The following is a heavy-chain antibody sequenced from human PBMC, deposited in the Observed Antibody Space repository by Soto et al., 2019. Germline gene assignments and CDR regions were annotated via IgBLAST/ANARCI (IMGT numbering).Heavy chain of an antibody. V-gene: IGHV1-69*13. D-gene: IGHD3-22*01. CDR2: IIPIFGTA. CDR1: VCTFISYA. CDR3: ARGGPITMIVGSPYYYYGMDV. J-gene: IGHJ6*02. Sequence: SSVKVSCQSSVCTFISYAISWVRQAPGQGLEWMGGIIPIFGTANYAQKFQGRVTITADESTSTAYMELRSLRSEDTAVYYCARGGPITMIVGSPYYYYGMDVWGQGTTVTVSS.